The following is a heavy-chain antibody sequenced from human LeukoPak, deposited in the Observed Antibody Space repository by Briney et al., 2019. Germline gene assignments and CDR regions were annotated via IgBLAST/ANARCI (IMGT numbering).Heavy chain of an antibody. V-gene: IGHV4-59*02. CDR3: ARVLGHGQSDY. CDR2: IHSSGST. D-gene: IGHD2-8*01. Sequence: SETLSLTCTVSSGSVSGHYWSWIRQPPGKRLEWIGYIHSSGSTKYNPSLQSRVSISIDTSTSQFSLKLRSVTAADTALYYCARVLGHGQSDYWGQGTLVTVSS. CDR1: SGSVSGHY. J-gene: IGHJ4*02.